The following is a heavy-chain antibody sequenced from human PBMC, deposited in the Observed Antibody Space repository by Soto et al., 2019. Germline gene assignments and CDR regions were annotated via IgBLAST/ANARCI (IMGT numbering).Heavy chain of an antibody. J-gene: IGHJ5*02. CDR1: GYSFYNSG. CDR2: ISVYSGYA. V-gene: IGHV1-18*01. Sequence: QVQLVQSGPELKKPGASVKVSCKTSGYSFYNSGISWVRQAPGQGLEWMGWISVYSGYAHYAQKFQDRVIMTADTFTSTSYMELRGLRSDDTAMYYCSKSGTTWFAAWGQGTLVTVSS. CDR3: SKSGTTWFAA. D-gene: IGHD1-1*01.